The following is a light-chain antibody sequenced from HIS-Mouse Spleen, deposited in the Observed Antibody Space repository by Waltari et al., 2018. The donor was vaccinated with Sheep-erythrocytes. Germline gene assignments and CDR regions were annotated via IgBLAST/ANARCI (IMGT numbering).Light chain of an antibody. Sequence: SYELPPPPSVSVSPGQTARITCSGDALPKQHAYWYQQKPGQAPVLVIYKDSERPSGIPERFSGSSSGTTVTLTISGVQAEDEADYYCQSADSSGTYPVFGGGTKLTVL. V-gene: IGLV3-25*03. CDR2: KDS. CDR3: QSADSSGTYPV. CDR1: ALPKQH. J-gene: IGLJ2*01.